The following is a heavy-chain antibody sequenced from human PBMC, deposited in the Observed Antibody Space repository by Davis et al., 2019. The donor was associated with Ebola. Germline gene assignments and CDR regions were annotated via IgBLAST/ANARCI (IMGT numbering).Heavy chain of an antibody. V-gene: IGHV3-74*01. D-gene: IGHD5-24*01. Sequence: GESLKISCAASGFTFSYYLMHWVRQAPGKGLVWVSGIKSYGSIISYADSVKGRFTISRDNAKNSLYLQMNSLRDEDTAVYYCARDVGILRRRDGYNPRGYYYGMDVWGQGTTVTVSS. CDR2: IKSYGSII. J-gene: IGHJ6*02. CDR3: ARDVGILRRRDGYNPRGYYYGMDV. CDR1: GFTFSYYL.